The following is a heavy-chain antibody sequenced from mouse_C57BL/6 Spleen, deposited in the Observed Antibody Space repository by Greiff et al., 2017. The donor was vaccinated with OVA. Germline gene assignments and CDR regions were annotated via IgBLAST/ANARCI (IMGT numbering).Heavy chain of an antibody. D-gene: IGHD2-5*01. J-gene: IGHJ4*01. CDR1: GYTFTSYW. CDR2: IDPSDSYT. V-gene: IGHV1-59*01. CDR3: ARVENYSNYEAMDY. Sequence: VQLQQPGAELVRPGTSVKLSCKASGYTFTSYWMHWVKQRPGQGLEWIGVIDPSDSYTNYNQKFKGKATLTVDTSSSTAYMQLSSLTSEDSAVYYCARVENYSNYEAMDYWGQGTSVTVSS.